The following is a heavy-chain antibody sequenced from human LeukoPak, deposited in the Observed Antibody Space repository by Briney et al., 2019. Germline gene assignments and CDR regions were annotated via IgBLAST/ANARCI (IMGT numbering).Heavy chain of an antibody. Sequence: PGGSLRLSCAASGFTFSSYAMSWVRQAPGKGLEWVSAFSGSGGDTYYADSVKGRFTISRDNSKNTLYLQMNSLRAEDTAVYYCAKDSTRGTYYYDSSGYYALDYWGQGTLVTVSS. CDR2: FSGSGGDT. V-gene: IGHV3-23*01. CDR3: AKDSTRGTYYYDSSGYYALDY. D-gene: IGHD3-22*01. J-gene: IGHJ4*02. CDR1: GFTFSSYA.